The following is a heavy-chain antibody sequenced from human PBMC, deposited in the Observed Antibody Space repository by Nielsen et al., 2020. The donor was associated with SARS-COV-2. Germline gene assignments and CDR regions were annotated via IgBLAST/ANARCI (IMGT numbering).Heavy chain of an antibody. D-gene: IGHD4-17*01. Sequence: GGSLRLSCAAPEFTFSNYAMSWVRQAPGKGLEWVSGVSGSGYSTYYADSVKGRFTISRDNSENSLYLQMNSLRAEDTAVYYCAKDGVIGYGDYPDYYGLDVWGQGTTVTVSS. CDR1: EFTFSNYA. V-gene: IGHV3-23*01. CDR3: AKDGVIGYGDYPDYYGLDV. J-gene: IGHJ6*02. CDR2: VSGSGYST.